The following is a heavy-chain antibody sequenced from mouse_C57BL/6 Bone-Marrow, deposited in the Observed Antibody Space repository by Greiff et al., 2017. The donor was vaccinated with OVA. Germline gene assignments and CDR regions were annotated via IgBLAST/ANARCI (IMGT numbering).Heavy chain of an antibody. CDR1: GFSLTSYG. Sequence: VQLQESGPGLVQPSQSLSITCTVSGFSLTSYGVHWVRQSPGKGLEWLGVIWRGGSTDYNAAFMSRLSITKDNSKSQVFFKMNSLQADDTAIYYCAKNYYGSSWDFDVWGTGTTVTVSS. CDR3: AKNYYGSSWDFDV. V-gene: IGHV2-5*01. J-gene: IGHJ1*03. CDR2: IWRGGST. D-gene: IGHD1-1*01.